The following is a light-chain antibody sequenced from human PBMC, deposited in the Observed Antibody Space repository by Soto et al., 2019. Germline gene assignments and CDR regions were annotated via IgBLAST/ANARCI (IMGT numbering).Light chain of an antibody. CDR1: QGIRND. CDR3: LQDYNYPRT. J-gene: IGKJ1*01. Sequence: AIQMTQSPSSLSASVGDRVTISCRASQGIRNDLGWYQQRPGKAPKLLIYTASTLQSGVPSRFSGSGSGTDFTLTISSLQPEDFATYYCLQDYNYPRTFGQGTKVEIK. V-gene: IGKV1-6*01. CDR2: TAS.